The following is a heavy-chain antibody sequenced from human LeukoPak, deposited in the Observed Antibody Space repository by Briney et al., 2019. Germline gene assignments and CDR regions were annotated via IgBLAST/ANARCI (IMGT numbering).Heavy chain of an antibody. Sequence: PGRSLRLSCAASGFTFSSYSMNWVRQAPGKGLEWVSSISSSSSYIYYADSVKGRFTISRDNAKNSLYLQMNSLRAEDTAVYYCASVVHLSGTEERDYWGQGTLVTVSS. CDR2: ISSSSSYI. CDR1: GFTFSSYS. CDR3: ASVVHLSGTEERDY. V-gene: IGHV3-21*01. J-gene: IGHJ4*02. D-gene: IGHD3-9*01.